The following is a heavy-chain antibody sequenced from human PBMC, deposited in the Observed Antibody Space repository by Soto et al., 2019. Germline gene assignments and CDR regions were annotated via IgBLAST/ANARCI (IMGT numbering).Heavy chain of an antibody. CDR2: INSDGSRT. J-gene: IGHJ4*02. CDR3: ARGDGDYYDGNGYLGRH. Sequence: PGGSLRLSCAASGFTFSSYWMHWVRPAPGKGLVWVSRINSDGSRTSYADSAKGRFTISRDNAKNTVYLQMNSLRAEDTAVYYCARGDGDYYDGNGYLGRHRGQGTLVTVSS. D-gene: IGHD3-22*01. V-gene: IGHV3-74*01. CDR1: GFTFSSYW.